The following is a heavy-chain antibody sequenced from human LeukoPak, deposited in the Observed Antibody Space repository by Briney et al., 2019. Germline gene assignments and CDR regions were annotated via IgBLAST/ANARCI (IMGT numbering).Heavy chain of an antibody. CDR1: GGTFSSYA. Sequence: ASVKVSCKASGGTFSSYAISWVRQAPGQGLEWMGGIIPIFGTANYAQKLQGRVTMTTDTSTSTAYMELRSLRSDDTAVYYCARDSYSSSWYGDYWGQGTLVTVSS. CDR2: IIPIFGTA. CDR3: ARDSYSSSWYGDY. D-gene: IGHD6-13*01. V-gene: IGHV1-69*05. J-gene: IGHJ4*02.